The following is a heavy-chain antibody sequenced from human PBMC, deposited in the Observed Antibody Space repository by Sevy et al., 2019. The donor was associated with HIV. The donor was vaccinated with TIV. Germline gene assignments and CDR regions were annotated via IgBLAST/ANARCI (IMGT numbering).Heavy chain of an antibody. CDR3: AGGWTRINQVLPVY. CDR2: MNPNSGDQ. V-gene: IGHV1-8*01. D-gene: IGHD2-2*01. CDR1: GYAFSNYE. J-gene: IGHJ4*02. Sequence: ASVKVSCQTSGYAFSNYEINWVRQATGQGLEWMGRMNPNSGDQSYSQKLQGRVTMTSDTPTSTVYMELSGLRFEDTAVYYCAGGWTRINQVLPVYRGQGTLVTVSS.